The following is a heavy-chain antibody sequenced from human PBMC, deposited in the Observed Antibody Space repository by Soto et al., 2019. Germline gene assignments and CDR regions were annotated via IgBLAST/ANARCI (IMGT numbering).Heavy chain of an antibody. CDR1: GFSINDYG. CDR2: ISYDGNNT. J-gene: IGHJ6*02. Sequence: QVQLVESGGGVVQPGWSLRLSCAASGFSINDYGMEWVRQAPGKGLEWVALISYDGNNTYYADSVKGRFTISRDNSKDTLFLQMTGLRAEDTAVYYCAKGAGDRLSLGMDVWGQGTTVTVSS. CDR3: AKGAGDRLSLGMDV. D-gene: IGHD1-26*01. V-gene: IGHV3-30*18.